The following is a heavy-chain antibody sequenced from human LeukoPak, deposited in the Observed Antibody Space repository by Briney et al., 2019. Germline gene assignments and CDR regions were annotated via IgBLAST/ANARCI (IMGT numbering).Heavy chain of an antibody. CDR3: ANKVYCSSTSCYHAGY. D-gene: IGHD2-2*01. V-gene: IGHV4-31*03. CDR1: GVSISSGGYY. J-gene: IGHJ4*02. Sequence: SETLSLTCTVSGVSISSGGYYWSWIRQHPGKGLEWIGYNYYSGSTYYNPSLKSRVTISVDTSKNQFSLNLRSVTAADTAIYYCANKVYCSSTSCYHAGYWGQGILVTVSS. CDR2: NYYSGST.